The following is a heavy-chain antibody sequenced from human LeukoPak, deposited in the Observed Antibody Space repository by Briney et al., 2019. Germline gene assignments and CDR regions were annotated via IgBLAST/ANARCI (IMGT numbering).Heavy chain of an antibody. CDR3: AKGGRLKTEYQYVDV. V-gene: IGHV4-59*10. J-gene: IGHJ6*03. CDR1: GGSFSGYY. D-gene: IGHD3-16*01. CDR2: IYTSGST. Sequence: SETLSLTCAVYGGSFSGYYWSWIRQPAGKGLEWIGRIYTSGSTNYNPSLKSRVTMSVDTSKNQFSLKLSSVTAADTAVYYCAKGGRLKTEYQYVDVWGKGVTVTVSS.